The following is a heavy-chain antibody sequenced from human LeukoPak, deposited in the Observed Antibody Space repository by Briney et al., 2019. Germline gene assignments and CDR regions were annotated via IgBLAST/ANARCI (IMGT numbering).Heavy chain of an antibody. CDR1: GFTFSSYA. Sequence: GGSLRLSCAASGFTFSSYAMRWVRQAPGKGLEWVSNIGESGKTYYADTVKGRFTISRDNSKNTLYLQMNSLRAEDTAVYYCARWGTGAVAGPYYFDYWGQGTLVTVSS. J-gene: IGHJ4*02. V-gene: IGHV3-23*01. D-gene: IGHD6-19*01. CDR2: IGESGKT. CDR3: ARWGTGAVAGPYYFDY.